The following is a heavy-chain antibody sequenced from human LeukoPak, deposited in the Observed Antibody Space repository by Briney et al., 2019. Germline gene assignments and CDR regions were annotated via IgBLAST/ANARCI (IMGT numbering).Heavy chain of an antibody. D-gene: IGHD1-26*01. J-gene: IGHJ4*02. CDR1: GFTFGDYN. Sequence: GGSLRLSCTASGFTFGDYNMNWFRQAPGKGLEWVGFIRSKDYGCTTEYAASVKDRFSISRDDSKCIAYLQMNSLKTEDTAVYYCTREWELPGSDFDYWGQGTLVTVSS. CDR2: IRSKDYGCTT. V-gene: IGHV3-49*03. CDR3: TREWELPGSDFDY.